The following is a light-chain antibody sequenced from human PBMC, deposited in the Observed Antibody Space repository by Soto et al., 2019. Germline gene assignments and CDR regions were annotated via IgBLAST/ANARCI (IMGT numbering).Light chain of an antibody. CDR1: QTVGNND. CDR3: QQYGISPRT. J-gene: IGKJ1*01. CDR2: GAS. Sequence: EFVLTQSPGTLSLSPGEIATLSCRASQTVGNNDLAWYQQRPGQAPRLLIYGASSRATGIPDRFSGSGSGTDFTLTISRLEPEDFAVYYCQQYGISPRTFGQGTKVDIK. V-gene: IGKV3-20*01.